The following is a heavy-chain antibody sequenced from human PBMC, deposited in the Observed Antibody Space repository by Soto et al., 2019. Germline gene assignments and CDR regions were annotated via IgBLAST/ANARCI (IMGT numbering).Heavy chain of an antibody. Sequence: PGGSLRLSCAASGFTFSNAWINWVRQTPGKGLEWVSAISGSGGSTYYADSVKGRFTISRDNSKNTLYLQMNSLRAEDTAVYYCAKVVHEFGYYFDYWGQGTLVTVSS. CDR2: ISGSGGST. V-gene: IGHV3-23*01. J-gene: IGHJ4*02. D-gene: IGHD3-10*01. CDR1: GFTFSNAW. CDR3: AKVVHEFGYYFDY.